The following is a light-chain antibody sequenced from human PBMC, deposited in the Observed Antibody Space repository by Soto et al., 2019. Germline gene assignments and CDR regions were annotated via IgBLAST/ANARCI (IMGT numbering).Light chain of an antibody. CDR1: QTISSW. CDR3: QHYNSYSEA. V-gene: IGKV1-5*03. CDR2: KAS. Sequence: DIPMTQSPSTLSASVVDRVTITCRASQTISSWLAWYQQKPGKAPKLLIYKASTLKSGVPSRFSGSGSGTEFTLTISSLQPDDFATYYCQHYNSYSEAFGQGTKVDI. J-gene: IGKJ1*01.